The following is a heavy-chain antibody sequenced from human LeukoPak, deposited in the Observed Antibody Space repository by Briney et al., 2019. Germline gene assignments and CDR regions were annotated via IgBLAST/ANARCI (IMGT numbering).Heavy chain of an antibody. V-gene: IGHV4-30-4*08. J-gene: IGHJ4*02. Sequence: SQTLSLTCTVSGGSITSDNYYWSWLRQHPGKGLEWIAYIYCSGSTYYNPSLMSRVTISVDTPKNQFSLKLSSVTAADTAVYYCVHSRITIFGVVPSEVDYWGQGTLVTVSS. CDR2: IYCSGST. CDR1: GGSITSDNYY. CDR3: VHSRITIFGVVPSEVDY. D-gene: IGHD3-3*01.